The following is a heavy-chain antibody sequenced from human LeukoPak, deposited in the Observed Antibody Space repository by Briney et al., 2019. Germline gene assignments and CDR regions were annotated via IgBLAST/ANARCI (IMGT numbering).Heavy chain of an antibody. CDR1: GFPFINYG. CDR2: LSSDGNNK. V-gene: IGHV3-30*18. J-gene: IGHJ4*02. CDR3: AKGLLSNSQRGYFDC. Sequence: GGSRLLSCAASGFPFINYGMHGVRQAPGKGLEWVAVLSSDGNNKYSADSVKRRFIISRDKSKNTMYLQMNSLRIEDTAVYYCAKGLLSNSQRGYFDCWGQGALVSVSS. D-gene: IGHD1-26*01.